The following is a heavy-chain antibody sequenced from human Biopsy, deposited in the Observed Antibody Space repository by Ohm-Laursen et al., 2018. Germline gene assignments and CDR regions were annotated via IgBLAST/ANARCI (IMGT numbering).Heavy chain of an antibody. CDR3: ARDYDTSGYYYVS. CDR2: IFYRGST. V-gene: IGHV4-39*01. Sequence: SQTLSLTCLSGGSISNNNYYWGWIRQPPGKGLEWIGSIFYRGSTHYKPSLKSRVNISVDTSKNQFSLKLNSVTAADTAVYYCARDYDTSGYYYVSWGQGTLVTVSS. J-gene: IGHJ5*02. D-gene: IGHD3-22*01. CDR1: GGSISNNNYY.